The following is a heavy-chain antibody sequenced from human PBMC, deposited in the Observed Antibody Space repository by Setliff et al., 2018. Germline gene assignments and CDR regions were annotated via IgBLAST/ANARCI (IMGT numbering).Heavy chain of an antibody. J-gene: IGHJ4*02. CDR2: IHHRGST. CDR3: ARQTGEQLVDY. Sequence: SETLSLTCTVSGGSISSGGYYWSWIRQPPGKGLEWIGSIHHRGSTYYNPSLKSRVTTLVDTSKNHFSLKLSSVTAADTAVYYCARQTGEQLVDYWGQGTLVTVSS. V-gene: IGHV4-39*01. D-gene: IGHD6-6*01. CDR1: GGSISSGGYY.